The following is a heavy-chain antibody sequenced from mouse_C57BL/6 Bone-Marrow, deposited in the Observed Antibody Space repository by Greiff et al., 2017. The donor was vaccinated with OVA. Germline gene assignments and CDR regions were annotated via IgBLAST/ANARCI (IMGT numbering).Heavy chain of an antibody. CDR3: GRGGTGPFAY. CDR1: GYSFTGYY. V-gene: IGHV1-42*01. D-gene: IGHD4-1*01. Sequence: EVQLQQSGPELVKPGASVKISCKASGYSFTGYYMNWVKQSPEKSLEWIGEINPSTGGTTYNQKFKAKATLTVDKSSSTAYMQLKSLTSEDSAVDYCGRGGTGPFAYWGQGTLVTVTA. J-gene: IGHJ3*01. CDR2: INPSTGGT.